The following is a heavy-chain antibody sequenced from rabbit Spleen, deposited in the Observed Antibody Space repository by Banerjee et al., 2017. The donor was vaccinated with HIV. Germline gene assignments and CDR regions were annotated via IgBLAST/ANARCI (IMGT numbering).Heavy chain of an antibody. Sequence: QEQLVESGGDLVKPGASLTLTCTASGVSFSISSYMCWVRQAPGKGLEWIACIDAGSSGFTYFANWAKGRFTISMTSSTTVTLQMTSLTAADTATYFCARDTSSSFSSYGMDLWGQGTLVTVS. V-gene: IGHV1S45*01. D-gene: IGHD1-1*01. CDR2: IDAGSSGFT. CDR1: GVSFSISSY. CDR3: ARDTSSSFSSYGMDL. J-gene: IGHJ6*01.